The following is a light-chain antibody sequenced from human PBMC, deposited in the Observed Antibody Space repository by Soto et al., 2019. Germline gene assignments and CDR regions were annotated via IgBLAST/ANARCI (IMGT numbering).Light chain of an antibody. J-gene: IGLJ1*01. CDR1: DRDIGDYNY. V-gene: IGLV2-14*01. CDR3: SSYTTRSTHV. CDR2: EVS. Sequence: QSVLAQPASVSGSPGQSITISCSGTDRDIGDYNYVSWYQQLPGRAPKLMIYEVSNRPSGVSNRLSASKSGNTASLTISGLQAEDEADYYCSSYTTRSTHVFGTGTKVTVL.